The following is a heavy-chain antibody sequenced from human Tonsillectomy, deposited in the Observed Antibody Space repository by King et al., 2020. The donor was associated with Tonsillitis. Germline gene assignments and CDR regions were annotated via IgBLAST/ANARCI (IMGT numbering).Heavy chain of an antibody. J-gene: IGHJ4*02. CDR1: GFIFSNYD. CDR2: MSNEGSYE. CDR3: GKGGTGSVYSYGDF. V-gene: IGHV3-30*18. D-gene: IGHD5-18*01. Sequence: VQLVESGGGVVQPGRSLRLSCAASGFIFSNYDMHWVRQAPGKGLDWWAIMSNEGSYEYYPDSVKGRFTISRDNSKNTLYLQMNSLRAEDTAVYYCGKGGTGSVYSYGDFWGQGTLVTVSS.